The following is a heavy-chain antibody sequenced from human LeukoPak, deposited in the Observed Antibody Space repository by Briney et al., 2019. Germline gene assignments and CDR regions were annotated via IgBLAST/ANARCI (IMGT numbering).Heavy chain of an antibody. J-gene: IGHJ4*02. D-gene: IGHD3-22*01. CDR2: FDPEDGET. CDR1: GYTLTELS. CDR3: ATDLQPMIVVGPTGY. V-gene: IGHV1-24*01. Sequence: GASVKVSCKVSGYTLTELSMHWVRQAPGKGREWMGGFDPEDGETIYAQKFQGRVTMTEDTSTDTAYMELSSLRSGDTAVYYCATDLQPMIVVGPTGYWGQGTLVTVSS.